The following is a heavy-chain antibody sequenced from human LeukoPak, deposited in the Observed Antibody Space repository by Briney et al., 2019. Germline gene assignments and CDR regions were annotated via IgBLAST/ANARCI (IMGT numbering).Heavy chain of an antibody. Sequence: GGSLRLSCAASGFTFSSYWMSWVRQAPGKGLEWVANIKQDGSEKYYVDSVKGRFTIPRDNAKNSLYLQMNSLRAEDTAVYYCARGTSWELLTFDYWGQGTLVTVSS. J-gene: IGHJ4*02. CDR2: IKQDGSEK. D-gene: IGHD1-26*01. CDR1: GFTFSSYW. V-gene: IGHV3-7*01. CDR3: ARGTSWELLTFDY.